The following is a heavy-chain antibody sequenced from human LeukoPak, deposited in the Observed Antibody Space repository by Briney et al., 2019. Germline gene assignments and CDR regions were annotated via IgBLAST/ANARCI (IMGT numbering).Heavy chain of an antibody. V-gene: IGHV4-34*01. CDR1: GGSFSGYY. J-gene: IGHJ5*02. CDR2: INHSGST. Sequence: SETLSLTCAVYGGSFSGYYWSWIRQPPGKGLEWIGEINHSGSTNYNPSLNSRVTISVDTSKNQFSLKLSSVTAADTAVYYCARGPAGIHGLHRGWFDPWGQGTLVTVSS. D-gene: IGHD5-24*01. CDR3: ARGPAGIHGLHRGWFDP.